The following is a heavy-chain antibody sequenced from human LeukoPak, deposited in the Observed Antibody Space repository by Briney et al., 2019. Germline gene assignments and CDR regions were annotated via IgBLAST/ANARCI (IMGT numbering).Heavy chain of an antibody. V-gene: IGHV1-46*01. Sequence: ASVKVSCKASGYIFTDYYMHWVRQAPGQGLEWMGLINPTGSSTGYAQKFQGRVTMTRDMSTSTDYMELSSLRSEDTAIYYCARDNSVGDNAWWFDPWGQGTLVTVSS. J-gene: IGHJ5*02. CDR1: GYIFTDYY. CDR2: INPTGSST. CDR3: ARDNSVGDNAWWFDP. D-gene: IGHD1-26*01.